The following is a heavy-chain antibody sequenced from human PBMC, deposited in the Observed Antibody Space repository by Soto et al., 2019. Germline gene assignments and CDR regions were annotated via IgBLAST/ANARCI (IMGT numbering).Heavy chain of an antibody. D-gene: IGHD4-4*01. CDR2: ISYDGSNK. J-gene: IGHJ2*01. CDR3: ARPLWRDDYNWGYFDL. CDR1: GFTFSSYA. V-gene: IGHV3-30-3*01. Sequence: QVQRVESGGGVVQPGRSLRLSCAASGFTFSSYAMHWVRQAPGKGLEWVAVISYDGSNKYYADSVKGRFTICRDNSKNTLYLQMNSLRLEDTAVYYCARPLWRDDYNWGYFDLWGRGTLVTVSS.